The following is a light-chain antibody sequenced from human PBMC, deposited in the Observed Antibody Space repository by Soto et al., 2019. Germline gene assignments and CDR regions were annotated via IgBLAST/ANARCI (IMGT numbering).Light chain of an antibody. CDR1: QGISHY. Sequence: EIQMTQSPSSLSASVGDRVTITCRASQGISHYLAWYQQKQGNDPKLLIYAASTLQTGVPSRFSGSGSGTDFTLNISSLEPEDFATYYCQKYDSAPWTFGQGTKVDIK. CDR3: QKYDSAPWT. V-gene: IGKV1-27*01. CDR2: AAS. J-gene: IGKJ1*01.